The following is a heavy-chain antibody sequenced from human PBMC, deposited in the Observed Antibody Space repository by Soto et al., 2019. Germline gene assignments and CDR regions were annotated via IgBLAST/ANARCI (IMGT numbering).Heavy chain of an antibody. CDR1: GGSISSGGYS. V-gene: IGHV4-30-2*01. CDR3: AGGIAARPLGY. CDR2: IYHSGST. Sequence: QLQLQESGSGLVKPSQNLSLTCAVSGGSISSGGYSWSLIRQPPGKGLEGIGYIYHSGSTYYNPSLKSRVTISVDRSKNQFSLRLSSVTAADTAVYYCAGGIAARPLGYWGQGTLVTVSS. D-gene: IGHD6-6*01. J-gene: IGHJ4*02.